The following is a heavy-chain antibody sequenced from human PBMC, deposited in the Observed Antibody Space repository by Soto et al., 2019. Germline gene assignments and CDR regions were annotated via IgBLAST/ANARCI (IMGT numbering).Heavy chain of an antibody. CDR3: ARDKTPFGELFMAFDY. J-gene: IGHJ4*01. V-gene: IGHV3-33*01. Sequence: GGSLRLSCAVSGFSFTTYGMHWVRQAPGKGLEWVAVMWHDGSNKYYGDSVKGRFTMSRDTSKNTLYLQMTSLRVEDTAVYYCARDKTPFGELFMAFDYWGHGTLVTVSS. D-gene: IGHD3-10*01. CDR1: GFSFTTYG. CDR2: MWHDGSNK.